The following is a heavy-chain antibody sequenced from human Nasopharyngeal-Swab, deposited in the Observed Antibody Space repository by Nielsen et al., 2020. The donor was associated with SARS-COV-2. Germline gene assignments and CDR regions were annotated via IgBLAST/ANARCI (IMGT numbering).Heavy chain of an antibody. V-gene: IGHV3-74*01. CDR1: GFTFSSYW. J-gene: IGHJ4*02. D-gene: IGHD2-21*02. CDR3: AKEAPSCGADYRSLSDY. CDR2: INGGGSLT. Sequence: GGSLRLSCTASGFTFSSYWMHWVRQAPGKGLEWVSLINGGGSLTYYADSVKGRFTISRDNSKNTLYLQMNRLKADDTAIFYCAKEAPSCGADYRSLSDYWGQGILVTVSS.